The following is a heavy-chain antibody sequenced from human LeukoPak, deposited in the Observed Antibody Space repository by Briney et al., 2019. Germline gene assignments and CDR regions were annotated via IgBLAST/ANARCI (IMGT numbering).Heavy chain of an antibody. CDR1: DDSITMYY. Sequence: SETLSLTCTVSDDSITMYYWDWIRQSPGKGLEWIGEINHSGSTNYNPSLKSRVTMSVDTSQKQFSLRLTSVRAADTAVYYCARGRYLTTLGGAAAGFLDYWGQGTVVTVSS. V-gene: IGHV4-34*01. CDR2: INHSGST. J-gene: IGHJ4*02. CDR3: ARGRYLTTLGGAAAGFLDY. D-gene: IGHD6-13*01.